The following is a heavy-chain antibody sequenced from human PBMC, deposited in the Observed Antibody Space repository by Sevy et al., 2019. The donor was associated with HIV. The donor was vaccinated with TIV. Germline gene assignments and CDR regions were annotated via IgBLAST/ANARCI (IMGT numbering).Heavy chain of an antibody. J-gene: IGHJ6*02. CDR3: ARTFQEYYYGVDV. CDR2: IYYSGRT. Sequence: SETLSLTCTVSGDSISGYYWSWIRQPPGKGLEWIGYIYYSGRTDYSPSLKSRVTISEDTSKNQFSLKLSSVTAVDTAMYYCARTFQEYYYGVDVWGQGTTVTVSS. CDR1: GDSISGYY. V-gene: IGHV4-59*01. D-gene: IGHD3-3*02.